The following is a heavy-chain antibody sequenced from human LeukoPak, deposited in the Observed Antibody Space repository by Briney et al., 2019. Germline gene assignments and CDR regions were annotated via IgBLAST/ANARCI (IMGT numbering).Heavy chain of an antibody. CDR1: GYSISSGYY. CDR2: IYHSGST. CDR3: ARGRRAYSSSSFDY. V-gene: IGHV4-38-2*02. J-gene: IGHJ4*02. D-gene: IGHD6-6*01. Sequence: SETLSLTCTVPGYSISSGYYWGWIRQPPGKGLEWIGSIYHSGSTYYNPSLKSRVTISVDTSKNQFSLKLSSVTAADTAVYYCARGRRAYSSSSFDYWGQGTLVTVSS.